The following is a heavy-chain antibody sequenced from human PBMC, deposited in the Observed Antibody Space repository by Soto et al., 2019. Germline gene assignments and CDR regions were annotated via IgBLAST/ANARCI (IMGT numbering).Heavy chain of an antibody. CDR1: GFTFTNYW. J-gene: IGHJ4*02. CDR3: ARGLYLAYGQDY. Sequence: EVQLVESGGGLVQPGGSLRLSCAASGFTFTNYWMHWVRQVPGKRPEWVSRIKSDETTTDYADSVKGRFTISRDNAKNTVYLQMSSLRAEDTAVYYCARGLYLAYGQDYWGQGILVTVSP. V-gene: IGHV3-74*01. D-gene: IGHD4-17*01. CDR2: IKSDETTT.